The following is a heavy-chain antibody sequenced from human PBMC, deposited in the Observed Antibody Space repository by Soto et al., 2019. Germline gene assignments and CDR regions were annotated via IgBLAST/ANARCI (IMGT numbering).Heavy chain of an antibody. V-gene: IGHV3-30-3*01. CDR3: ARERHRGYSGSYYPYFDY. Sequence: SLRWSCPASAFTFSSYAMQWVRQAQGKGLEWVAVISYDGINKYYADSGKGRFTISRDNSKNTLYLQMNSLRAEDTAVYYCARERHRGYSGSYYPYFDYWGQAPLVTVSS. D-gene: IGHD1-26*01. J-gene: IGHJ4*02. CDR2: ISYDGINK. CDR1: AFTFSSYA.